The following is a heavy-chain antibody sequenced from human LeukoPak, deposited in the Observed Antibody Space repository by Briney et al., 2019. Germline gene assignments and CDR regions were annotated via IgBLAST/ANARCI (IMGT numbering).Heavy chain of an antibody. Sequence: ASVKVSCKASGYTFTSYYIHCLRQAPGQGLEWLGIINPSGGNTTYAQKFQGRIIMTRDTSTSTVNMELTSLRSGDTAVYYCARAEGYGIYYFDSWGQGTLVTVSS. CDR1: GYTFTSYY. D-gene: IGHD5-12*01. CDR2: INPSGGNT. CDR3: ARAEGYGIYYFDS. V-gene: IGHV1-46*01. J-gene: IGHJ4*02.